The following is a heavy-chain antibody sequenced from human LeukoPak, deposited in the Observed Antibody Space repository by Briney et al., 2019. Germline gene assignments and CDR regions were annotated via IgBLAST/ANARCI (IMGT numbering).Heavy chain of an antibody. Sequence: PSETLSLTCTVSGGSISSGSYYWSWIRQPAGKGLEWIGRIYTSGSTNYNLSLKSRVPISVDTSKNQFSLKLSSVTAADTAVYYCARSSSSWNWGQGTLVTVSS. V-gene: IGHV4-61*02. CDR3: ARSSSSWN. D-gene: IGHD6-13*01. J-gene: IGHJ4*02. CDR2: IYTSGST. CDR1: GGSISSGSYY.